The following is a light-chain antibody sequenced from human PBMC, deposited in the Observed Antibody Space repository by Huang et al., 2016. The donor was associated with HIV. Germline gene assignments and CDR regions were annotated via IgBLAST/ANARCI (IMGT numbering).Light chain of an antibody. Sequence: DIQMTQSPSSLSASVGDRVTITCRASQSISTYLNWYQHQPGKTPNLLIFAASSLQSGVPSRFSGSGSETDFTLTITSLQREDFATYYCQQSYSSPHTFGQGTKVEIK. CDR3: QQSYSSPHT. CDR1: QSISTY. CDR2: AAS. V-gene: IGKV1-39*01. J-gene: IGKJ2*01.